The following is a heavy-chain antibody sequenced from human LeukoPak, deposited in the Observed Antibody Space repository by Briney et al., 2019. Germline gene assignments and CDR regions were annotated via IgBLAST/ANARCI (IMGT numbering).Heavy chain of an antibody. D-gene: IGHD3-10*01. J-gene: IGHJ4*02. V-gene: IGHV1-2*02. CDR1: GYTFTGYY. CDR3: ARDYGSGSYWVDFDY. Sequence: ASVKVSCKASGYTFTGYYMHWVRQAPGQGLEWIGWINPNSCGTNYAQKFQGRVTMTRDTSISTAYMELSRLRSDDTAVYYCARDYGSGSYWVDFDYWGQGTLVTVSS. CDR2: INPNSCGT.